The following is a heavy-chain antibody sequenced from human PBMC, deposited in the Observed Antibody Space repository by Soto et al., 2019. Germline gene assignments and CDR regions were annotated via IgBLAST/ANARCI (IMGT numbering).Heavy chain of an antibody. CDR2: ISYDGSNK. CDR3: ARVGYYDSSGYYYAFDY. J-gene: IGHJ4*02. D-gene: IGHD3-22*01. CDR1: GFTFSSYA. Sequence: GSLRLSCAASGFTFSSYAMHWVRQAPGKGLEWVAVISYDGSNKYYADSVKGRFTISRDNSKNTLYLQMNSLRAEDTAVYYCARVGYYDSSGYYYAFDYWGQGTLVTVSS. V-gene: IGHV3-30-3*01.